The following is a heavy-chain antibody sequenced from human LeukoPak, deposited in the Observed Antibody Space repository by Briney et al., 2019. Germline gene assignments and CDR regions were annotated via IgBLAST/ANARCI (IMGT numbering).Heavy chain of an antibody. D-gene: IGHD3-10*01. J-gene: IGHJ6*03. CDR3: ARVLYPPDYYGSGSYFSYYMDV. Sequence: PGGSLRLSCGASGFTVSSNYMSWVRQAPGKGLEWVSVIYSGGSTYYADSVKGRFTISRDNSKNTLYLQMNSLRAEDTAVYYCARVLYPPDYYGSGSYFSYYMDVWGKGTTVTVSS. CDR2: IYSGGST. V-gene: IGHV3-66*02. CDR1: GFTVSSNY.